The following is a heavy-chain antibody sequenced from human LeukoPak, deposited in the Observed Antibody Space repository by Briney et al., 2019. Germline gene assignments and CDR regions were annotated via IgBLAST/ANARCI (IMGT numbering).Heavy chain of an antibody. CDR2: ISGSGGST. Sequence: PGGSLRLSCAASGFTFSSCAMNWVRQAPGKGLEWVSGISGSGGSTSYADSVKGRFTISRDNSKNALYLQMNSLRAEDTAVYYCAKSHYYGSGSIDYWGQGTLVTVSS. CDR3: AKSHYYGSGSIDY. J-gene: IGHJ4*02. D-gene: IGHD3-10*01. V-gene: IGHV3-23*01. CDR1: GFTFSSCA.